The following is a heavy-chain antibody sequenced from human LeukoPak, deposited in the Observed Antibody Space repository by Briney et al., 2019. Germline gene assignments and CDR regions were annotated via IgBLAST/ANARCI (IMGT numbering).Heavy chain of an antibody. D-gene: IGHD6-19*01. CDR1: GYTFTSYG. J-gene: IGHJ4*02. V-gene: IGHV1-18*01. Sequence: ASVKVSCKASGYTFTSYGISWVRQAPGQGLEWMGWISGYNGNTNYAQQKLQGRVTMTTNTSTSTAYMELMSLRSDDTDVYYGARDLKRGYSSGRYSWGTGSSNDYWGQGTLVTVSS. CDR2: ISGYNGNT. CDR3: ARDLKRGYSSGRYSWGTGSSNDY.